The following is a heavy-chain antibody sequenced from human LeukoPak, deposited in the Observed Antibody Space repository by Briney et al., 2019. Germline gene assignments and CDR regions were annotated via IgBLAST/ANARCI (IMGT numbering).Heavy chain of an antibody. Sequence: PGGSLRLSCAASGLTVSNVWMNWVRQAPGKGLEWVCRIKSETDGRKTDYAAPVKGRFTISRDDSKNSLHLQMNSLKTEDTAVYYCATGSSGYWGQGTLVTVSS. CDR1: GLTVSNVW. D-gene: IGHD3-10*01. V-gene: IGHV3-15*01. CDR2: IKSETDGRKT. J-gene: IGHJ4*02. CDR3: ATGSSGY.